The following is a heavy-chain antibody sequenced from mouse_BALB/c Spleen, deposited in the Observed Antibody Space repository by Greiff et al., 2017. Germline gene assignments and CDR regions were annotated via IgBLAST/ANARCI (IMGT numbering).Heavy chain of an antibody. D-gene: IGHD1-1*02. CDR1: GYSITSDYA. CDR3: ARGWRDDAMDY. Sequence: EVQLQESGPGLVKPSQSLSLTCTVTGYSITSDYAWNWIRQFPGNKLEWMGYISYSGSTSYNPSLKSRISITRDTSKNQFFLQLNSVTTEDTATYYCARGWRDDAMDYWGQGTSVTVSS. V-gene: IGHV3-2*02. J-gene: IGHJ4*01. CDR2: ISYSGST.